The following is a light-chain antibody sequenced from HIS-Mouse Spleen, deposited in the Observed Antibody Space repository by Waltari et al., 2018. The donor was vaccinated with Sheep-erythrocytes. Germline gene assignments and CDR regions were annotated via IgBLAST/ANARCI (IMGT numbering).Light chain of an antibody. CDR2: AAS. CDR1: QGIRND. CDR3: LQDYNYPYT. V-gene: IGKV1-6*01. J-gene: IGKJ2*01. Sequence: AIQMTQSPSSLSASVGDRVTITCRASQGIRNDLGWYKQKPGKAPNLLIYAASSLQSGVPSRFSGSGSGTDVTLTISSLQPEDFATYYCLQDYNYPYTFGQGTKLEIK.